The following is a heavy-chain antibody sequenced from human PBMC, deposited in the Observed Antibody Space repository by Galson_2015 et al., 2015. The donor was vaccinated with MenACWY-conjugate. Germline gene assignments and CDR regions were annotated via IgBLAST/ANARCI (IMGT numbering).Heavy chain of an antibody. J-gene: IGHJ6*02. Sequence: QSGAEVKKPGESLKISCQGSGYSFTNYWIAWVRQMPGKGLEWVGLINPVDSNIRYSPSFQGQVTISADESTSTAYLQWSSLKASDTAMYYCARHPPGGRGMDVWGRGTTVTVSS. CDR3: ARHPPGGRGMDV. CDR2: INPVDSNI. CDR1: GYSFTNYW. D-gene: IGHD1-26*01. V-gene: IGHV5-51*01.